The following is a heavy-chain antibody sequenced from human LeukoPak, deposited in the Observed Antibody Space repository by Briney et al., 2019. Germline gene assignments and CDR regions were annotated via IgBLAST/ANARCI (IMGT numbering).Heavy chain of an antibody. Sequence: GGSLRLSCAASGFTFNNYGMHWVRQAPGKGLEWVAFIRYDGSNKYYAESVKGRFAISRDDSKNTLYLRMKSLRAEDTAVYYCAKPMTTVTPFDYWGQGTLVTVSS. CDR1: GFTFNNYG. J-gene: IGHJ4*02. D-gene: IGHD4-17*01. V-gene: IGHV3-30*02. CDR2: IRYDGSNK. CDR3: AKPMTTVTPFDY.